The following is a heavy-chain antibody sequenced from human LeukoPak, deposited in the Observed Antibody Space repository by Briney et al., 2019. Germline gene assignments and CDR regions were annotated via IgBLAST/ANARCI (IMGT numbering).Heavy chain of an antibody. CDR1: GFTFSSYA. J-gene: IGHJ4*02. CDR2: IINSGATT. CDR3: AKDIHGDYGGLDY. V-gene: IGHV3-23*01. Sequence: GRSLRLSCAAAGFTFSSYAITSVSQAPGKGLEWVSTIINSGATTYYADSVKGRFTISRDNSKNTLDLQMNSLRAEDTAAYYCAKDIHGDYGGLDYWGQGTLVTVSS. D-gene: IGHD4-17*01.